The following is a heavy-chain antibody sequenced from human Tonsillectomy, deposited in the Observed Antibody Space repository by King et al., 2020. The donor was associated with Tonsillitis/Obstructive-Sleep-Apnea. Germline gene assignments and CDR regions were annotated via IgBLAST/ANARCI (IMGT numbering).Heavy chain of an antibody. CDR1: GFTVSNNY. Sequence: VQLVQSGGGLIQPGGSLRLSCAASGFTVSNNYMSWVRQAPGEGLAWVSVSYSGGCTYYADSVKGRFTISRDNSQNTVYLQMNSLRAEDAAVYYCASGYCSGGSCPHYYYMDVWGKGTTVTVS. CDR3: ASGYCSGGSCPHYYYMDV. V-gene: IGHV3-53*01. CDR2: SYSGGCT. J-gene: IGHJ6*03. D-gene: IGHD2-15*01.